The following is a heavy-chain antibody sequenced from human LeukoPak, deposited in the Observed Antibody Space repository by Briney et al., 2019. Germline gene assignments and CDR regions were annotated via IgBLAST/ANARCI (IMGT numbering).Heavy chain of an antibody. Sequence: GGSLRLSCVASGFTVSSNYMSWVRQAPGKGLEWVSIIYSAGSTYYAASVRGRFTISRDSSKNTVCLQMNSLRAEDTAVYYCASGGMGARKYYSDPFHYWGQGTLVTVSS. CDR3: ASGGMGARKYYSDPFHY. V-gene: IGHV3-53*01. CDR1: GFTVSSNY. CDR2: IYSAGST. J-gene: IGHJ4*02. D-gene: IGHD3-10*01.